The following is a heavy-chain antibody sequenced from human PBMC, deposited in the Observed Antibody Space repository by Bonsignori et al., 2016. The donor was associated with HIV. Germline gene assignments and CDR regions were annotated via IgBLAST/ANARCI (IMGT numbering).Heavy chain of an antibody. J-gene: IGHJ4*02. Sequence: WIRQPPGKGLEWIGEINHSGTTIYTPSLKRRLIISVDTSKNQFSLRLGSVTTGDTAMYYCARGRVVPAAIRAKYFDHWGPGKPGHRLL. V-gene: IGHV4-34*01. CDR3: ARGRVVPAAIRAKYFDH. CDR2: INHSGTT. D-gene: IGHD2-2*02.